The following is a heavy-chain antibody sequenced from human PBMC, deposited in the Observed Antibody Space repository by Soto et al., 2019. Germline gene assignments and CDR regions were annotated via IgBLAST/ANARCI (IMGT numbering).Heavy chain of an antibody. V-gene: IGHV1-18*01. CDR3: ARDGLIAAAGKGNWFDP. CDR2: ISAYNGNT. D-gene: IGHD6-13*01. Sequence: ASVKVSCKASGYTFTSYGISWVRQAPGQGLEWMGWISAYNGNTNYAQKLQGRVTMTTDTSTSTAYMELRSLRSDDTAVYYCARDGLIAAAGKGNWFDPWGQGTLVTVPQ. J-gene: IGHJ5*02. CDR1: GYTFTSYG.